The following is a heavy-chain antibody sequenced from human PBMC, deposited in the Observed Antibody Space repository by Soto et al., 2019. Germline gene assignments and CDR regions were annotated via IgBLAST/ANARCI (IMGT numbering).Heavy chain of an antibody. CDR1: GYTFTSYD. CDR3: ARGSSYSSSWYMPEYFQH. CDR2: MNPNSGNT. D-gene: IGHD6-13*01. J-gene: IGHJ1*01. Sequence: QVQLVQSGAEVKKPGASVKVSCKASGYTFTSYDINWVRQATGQGLEWMGWMNPNSGNTGYAQKFQGRVTMTRNTSLSTAYMELSSLTSEDTAVYYCARGSSYSSSWYMPEYFQHWGQGTLVTVFS. V-gene: IGHV1-8*01.